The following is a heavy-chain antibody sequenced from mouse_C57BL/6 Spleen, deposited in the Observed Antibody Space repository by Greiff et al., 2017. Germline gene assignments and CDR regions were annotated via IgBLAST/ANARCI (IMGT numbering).Heavy chain of an antibody. V-gene: IGHV1-63*01. J-gene: IGHJ4*01. Sequence: QVQLQQSGAELVRPGTSVKMSCKASGYTFTNYWIGWVKQRPGHGLEWIGDIYPGGGYTNYNEKFKGKATLTADKASSTAYMQLSSLTSEDSAICYCARSNWHGYGMDDWGQGTSVTVSS. D-gene: IGHD4-1*01. CDR1: GYTFTNYW. CDR3: ARSNWHGYGMDD. CDR2: IYPGGGYT.